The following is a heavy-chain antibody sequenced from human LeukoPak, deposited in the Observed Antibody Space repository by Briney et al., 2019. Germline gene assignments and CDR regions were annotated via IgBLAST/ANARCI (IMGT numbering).Heavy chain of an antibody. CDR1: GFTFSGYR. D-gene: IGHD3-22*01. J-gene: IGHJ4*02. CDR3: AKDSAPEYYDRSGYFDY. V-gene: IGHV3-30*02. Sequence: GGSMRLSCAASGFTFSGYRMHWVRQAPGKGLEWVAFIRNDGSNNYYADSVKGRFTISRDNSKNRLYLQMNSLSAEDTAVYYCAKDSAPEYYDRSGYFDYRGQGTLVAVSS. CDR2: IRNDGSNN.